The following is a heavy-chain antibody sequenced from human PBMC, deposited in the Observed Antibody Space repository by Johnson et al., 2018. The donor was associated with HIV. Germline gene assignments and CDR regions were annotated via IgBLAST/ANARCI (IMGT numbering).Heavy chain of an antibody. V-gene: IGHV3-7*03. Sequence: VQLVESGGGLVQPGGSLRLSCAASGFTFSSYWMSWVRQAPGKGLEWVANIKQDGSEKYYVDSVKGRFTISRDNAKNTLYLQMNSLRAEYTAIYYCAKDWADQDAFDIWGQGTLVTVSS. CDR1: GFTFSSYW. J-gene: IGHJ3*02. CDR3: AKDWADQDAFDI. CDR2: IKQDGSEK. D-gene: IGHD3-16*01.